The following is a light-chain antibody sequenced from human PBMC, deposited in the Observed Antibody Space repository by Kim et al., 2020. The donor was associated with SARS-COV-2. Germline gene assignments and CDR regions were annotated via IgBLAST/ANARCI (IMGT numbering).Light chain of an antibody. J-gene: IGKJ2*01. CDR3: QQYSIYST. CDR1: QTFGSW. V-gene: IGKV1-5*01. CDR2: DAS. Sequence: LSASGGDRVTITCRATQTFGSWLAWYQHKPGKPPKLLIYDASTLENGVPSRFSGSGSGTEFTLTISSLQPDDVATYYCQQYSIYSTFGQGTKLEI.